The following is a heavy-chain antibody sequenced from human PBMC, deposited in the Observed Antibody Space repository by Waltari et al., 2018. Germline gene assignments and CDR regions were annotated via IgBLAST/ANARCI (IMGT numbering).Heavy chain of an antibody. CDR3: ARDPPGIAAAGKGDY. CDR1: GYTFTGYY. CDR2: VNPNRAGT. D-gene: IGHD6-13*01. V-gene: IGHV1-2*06. Sequence: QVQLVQSGAEVKKPGASVKVSCKASGYTFTGYYMHWVRQAPGQGLEWMGRVNPNRAGTNYGQKCQGRVTMTRDTSISTAYMELSRLRSDDTAVYYCARDPPGIAAAGKGDYWGQGTLVTVSS. J-gene: IGHJ4*02.